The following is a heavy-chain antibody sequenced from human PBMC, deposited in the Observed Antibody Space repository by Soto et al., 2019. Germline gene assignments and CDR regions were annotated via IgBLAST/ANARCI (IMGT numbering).Heavy chain of an antibody. CDR1: GFTFSSYS. J-gene: IGHJ4*02. CDR3: ARESKFYSSGWYSSDYDSSGYLDY. D-gene: IGHD6-19*01. CDR2: ISSSSSYI. V-gene: IGHV3-21*01. Sequence: EVQVVESGGGLVTPGGSLRLSCAASGFTFSSYSMNWVRQAPGKGLEWVSSISSSSSYIYYADSVKGRFTISRDNAKNSLYLQMNSLRAEDTAVYYCARESKFYSSGWYSSDYDSSGYLDYWGQGTLVTVSS.